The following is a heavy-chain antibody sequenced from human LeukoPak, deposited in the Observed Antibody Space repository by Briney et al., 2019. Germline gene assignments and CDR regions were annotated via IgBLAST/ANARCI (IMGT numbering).Heavy chain of an antibody. CDR1: GGSFGGYY. CDR2: INHSGST. CDR3: ARAYDYYDSSGYFFDY. Sequence: SETLSRTCAVYGGSFGGYYWSWIRQPPGKGLEWIGEINHSGSTNYNLSLKSRVTISVDTSKNQFSLKLSSVTAADTAVYYCARAYDYYDSSGYFFDYWGQGTLVTVSS. D-gene: IGHD3-22*01. V-gene: IGHV4-34*01. J-gene: IGHJ4*02.